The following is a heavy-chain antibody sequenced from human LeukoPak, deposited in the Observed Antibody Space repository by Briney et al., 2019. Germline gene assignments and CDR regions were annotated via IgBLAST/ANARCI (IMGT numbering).Heavy chain of an antibody. CDR2: IHHTGKN. CDR3: AKWHERLLAFDS. Sequence: SETLSLTCTVSGDSLTSYYWNWVRQSPEKGLECIGYIHHTGKNNYNPSLTSRITMSVDTSKSQVFRKLSSVTAADTAVYYCAKWHERLLAFDSWGQGTLVTVSS. V-gene: IGHV4-59*01. CDR1: GDSLTSYY. D-gene: IGHD1-26*01. J-gene: IGHJ4*02.